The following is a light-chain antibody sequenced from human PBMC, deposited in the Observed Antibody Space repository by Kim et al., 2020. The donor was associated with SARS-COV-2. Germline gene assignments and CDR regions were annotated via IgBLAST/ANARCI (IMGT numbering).Light chain of an antibody. CDR1: SSDVGGYNY. Sequence: QSALTQPASVSGSPGQSITISCTGTSSDVGGYNYVSWYQQYPGKAPKLMLYDVTKRPSGVSNRFSGSKSGNMASLTISGLQAEDEVDYYCSSYRSSGYVFGTGTKVTVL. CDR2: DVT. J-gene: IGLJ1*01. CDR3: SSYRSSGYV. V-gene: IGLV2-14*03.